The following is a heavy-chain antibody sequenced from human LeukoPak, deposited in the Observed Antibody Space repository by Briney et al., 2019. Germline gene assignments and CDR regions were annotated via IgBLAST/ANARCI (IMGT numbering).Heavy chain of an antibody. Sequence: GGSLRLSCAASGFTFSSYAMHWVRQAPGKGLEYVSAISSNGGSTYYANSVKGRFTISRDNAKNSLYLQMNSLRAEDTAVYYCAREYYWGQGTLVTVSS. CDR3: AREYY. CDR1: GFTFSSYA. V-gene: IGHV3-64*01. CDR2: ISSNGGST. J-gene: IGHJ4*02.